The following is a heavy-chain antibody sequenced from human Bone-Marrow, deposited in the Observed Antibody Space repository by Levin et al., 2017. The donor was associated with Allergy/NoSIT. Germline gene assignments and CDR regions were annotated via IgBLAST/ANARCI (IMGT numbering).Heavy chain of an antibody. CDR1: GFTISSNY. Sequence: PGGSLRLSCAASGFTISSNYMTWVRQAPGKGLEWVSLIDTGGSTHFANSVKGRFAISRDSSKNTLYLQMNSLRDEDTAIYYCARDVLIVGASSGDAFDVWGQGTLVTVSS. CDR3: ARDVLIVGASSGDAFDV. CDR2: IDTGGST. V-gene: IGHV3-53*01. D-gene: IGHD1-26*01. J-gene: IGHJ3*01.